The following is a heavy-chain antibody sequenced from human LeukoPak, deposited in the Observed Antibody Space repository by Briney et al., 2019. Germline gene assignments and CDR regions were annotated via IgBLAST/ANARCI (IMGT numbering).Heavy chain of an antibody. V-gene: IGHV3-30*18. CDR3: TKEAGDSSTWYYDY. CDR2: ISYAGSNK. J-gene: IGHJ4*02. D-gene: IGHD6-13*01. CDR1: GFTFSSYG. Sequence: PGGSLRLSCAASGFTFSSYGMHWVRQAPGKGLEWVAVISYAGSNKYYADSVKGRFTISRDNSKNTLYLQMNSLRAEDTALYYCTKEAGDSSTWYYDYWGQGALVTVSS.